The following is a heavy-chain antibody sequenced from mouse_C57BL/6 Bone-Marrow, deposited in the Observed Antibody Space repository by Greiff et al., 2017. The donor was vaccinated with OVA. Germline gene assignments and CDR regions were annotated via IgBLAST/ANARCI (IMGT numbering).Heavy chain of an antibody. Sequence: EVNVVESGGGLVQSGRSLRLSCATSGFTFSDFYMEWVRQAPGKGLEWIAASRNKANDYTTEYSASVKGRFIVSRDTSQSILYLQMNALRAEDTAIYYCARDASPSHYYGSPYWYFDVWGTGTTVTVSS. CDR3: ARDASPSHYYGSPYWYFDV. CDR2: SRNKANDYTT. J-gene: IGHJ1*03. V-gene: IGHV7-1*01. CDR1: GFTFSDFY. D-gene: IGHD1-1*01.